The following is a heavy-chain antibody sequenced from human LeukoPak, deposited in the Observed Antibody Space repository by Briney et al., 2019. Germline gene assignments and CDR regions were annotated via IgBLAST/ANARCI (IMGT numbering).Heavy chain of an antibody. Sequence: ASVKVSRKASGYTFTSYGISWVRQAPGQGLEWMGWISAYNGNTNYAQKLQGRVTTTTDTSTSTAYMELRSLRSDDTAVYYCARQYYYDSSGYSEGDYWGQGTLVTVSS. CDR1: GYTFTSYG. J-gene: IGHJ4*02. CDR3: ARQYYYDSSGYSEGDY. CDR2: ISAYNGNT. D-gene: IGHD3-22*01. V-gene: IGHV1-18*01.